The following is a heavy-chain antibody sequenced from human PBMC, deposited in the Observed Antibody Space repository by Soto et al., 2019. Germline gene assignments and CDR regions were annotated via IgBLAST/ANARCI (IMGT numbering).Heavy chain of an antibody. CDR2: VGPDDSYT. V-gene: IGHV5-10-1*03. Sequence: EVQLVQSGAEVKKPGESLRISCQGSGYSFTSNWINWVRQMPGKGLEWMGRVGPDDSYTNYSPSSQGHVTISADKSISTAYLEWSSLKASDTAMYYCARQRIGSSWQVDYWGQGTLVTVSS. D-gene: IGHD6-13*01. J-gene: IGHJ4*02. CDR3: ARQRIGSSWQVDY. CDR1: GYSFTSNW.